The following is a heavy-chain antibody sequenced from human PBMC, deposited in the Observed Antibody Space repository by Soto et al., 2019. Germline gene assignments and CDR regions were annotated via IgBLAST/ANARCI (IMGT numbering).Heavy chain of an antibody. Sequence: GGSLRLSCAASGFTFSSYAMSWVRQAPGKGLEWVSAISGSGGSTYYADSVKGRFTISRDNSKNTLYLQMNSLRAEDTAVYYCAKDMVATIIYPVSFNWGKGTLVTVP. CDR1: GFTFSSYA. CDR3: AKDMVATIIYPVSFN. CDR2: ISGSGGST. D-gene: IGHD5-12*01. J-gene: IGHJ4*02. V-gene: IGHV3-23*01.